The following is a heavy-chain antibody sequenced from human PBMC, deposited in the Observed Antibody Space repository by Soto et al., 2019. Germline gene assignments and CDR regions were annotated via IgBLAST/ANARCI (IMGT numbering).Heavy chain of an antibody. D-gene: IGHD3-16*02. J-gene: IGHJ4*02. CDR3: AREVMITFGGVIDYYFDY. CDR2: IIPIFGTA. Sequence: ASVKVSCKASGGTFSSYAISWVRQAPGQGLEWMGGIIPIFGTANYAQKFQGRVTITADESTSTAYMELSSLRSEDTAVYYCAREVMITFGGVIDYYFDYWGQGTLVTVSS. CDR1: GGTFSSYA. V-gene: IGHV1-69*13.